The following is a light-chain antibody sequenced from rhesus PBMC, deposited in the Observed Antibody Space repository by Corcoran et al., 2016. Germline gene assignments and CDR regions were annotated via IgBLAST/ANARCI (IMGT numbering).Light chain of an antibody. CDR2: KAS. CDR3: QQHNSDPLT. CDR1: QGISSY. V-gene: IGKV1-25*01. J-gene: IGKJ4*01. Sequence: DIQMTQSPSSLSASVGDTVTITCRASQGISSYLAWYQQKPGKALNFLAYKASLLQRGVPSRFSGSGSGTFFTLTISSLQPEDFATYYCQQHNSDPLTFGGWTKVELK.